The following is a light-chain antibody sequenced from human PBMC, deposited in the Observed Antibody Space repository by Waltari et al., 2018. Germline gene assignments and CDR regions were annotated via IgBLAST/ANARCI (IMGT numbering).Light chain of an antibody. J-gene: IGLJ2*01. CDR1: SNDVGGYNS. CDR2: DVS. V-gene: IGLV2-14*01. Sequence: QSALTQPASVSWSPGQSVTIFCAGTSNDVGGYNSVSWYQEHPGQPPRVIIYDVSDRPSGVSDRFSGSKSGNTASLTISGLQAEDEADYYCSSQSSNDVVLFGGGTKLTVL. CDR3: SSQSSNDVVL.